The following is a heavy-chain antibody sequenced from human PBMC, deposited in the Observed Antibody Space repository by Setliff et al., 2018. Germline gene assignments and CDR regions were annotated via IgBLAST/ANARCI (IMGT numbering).Heavy chain of an antibody. CDR2: INPSGGYA. V-gene: IGHV1-46*01. J-gene: IGHJ4*02. CDR3: ARERYFDN. CDR1: GYTFTTYY. Sequence: ASVKVSCKASGYTFTTYYMHWVRQAPGQGLEWMGIINPSGGYANYAQKFQGRVTMTRDTSTSTVYMELSTLKSDDTAVYYCARERYFDNWGQGTLVTVSS.